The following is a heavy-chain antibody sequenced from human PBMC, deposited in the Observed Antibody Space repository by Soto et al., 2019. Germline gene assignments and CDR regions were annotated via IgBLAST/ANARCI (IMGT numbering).Heavy chain of an antibody. V-gene: IGHV3-23*01. CDR1: GFTFSNYA. J-gene: IGHJ4*02. Sequence: EVLLLESGGGLVQPGGSLRLSCAASGFTFSNYAVNWVRQAPGKGPEWVSTIYGGGDGTHYADSVKGRFTISRDNSKNTLYLQMNSLRAEDTAVYYCAKNRGHEPPYYSDSWGQGTLVTVSS. CDR3: AKNRGHEPPYYSDS. CDR2: IYGGGDGT.